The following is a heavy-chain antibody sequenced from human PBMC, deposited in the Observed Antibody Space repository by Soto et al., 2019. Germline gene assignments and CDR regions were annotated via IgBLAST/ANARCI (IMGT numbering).Heavy chain of an antibody. D-gene: IGHD6-6*01. Sequence: SETLSLTCTVSGGSISSSSYYWGWIRQPPGKGLEWIGSIYYSGSTYYNPSLKSRVTISVDTSKNQFTLKLSSGTAADTAVYYCARSLSPHSSSYYYYGMDVWGQGTTVTVSS. CDR2: IYYSGST. CDR3: ARSLSPHSSSYYYYGMDV. V-gene: IGHV4-39*01. CDR1: GGSISSSSYY. J-gene: IGHJ6*02.